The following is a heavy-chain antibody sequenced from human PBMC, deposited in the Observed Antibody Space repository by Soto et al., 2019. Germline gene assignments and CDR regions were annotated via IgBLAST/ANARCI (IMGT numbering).Heavy chain of an antibody. CDR3: AKESQYVLRYFDWFPKWYYFDY. V-gene: IGHV3-30*18. CDR1: GFTFSSYG. CDR2: ISYDGSNK. Sequence: GGSLRLSCAASGFTFSSYGMHWVRQAPGKGLEWVAVISYDGSNKYYADSVKGRFTISRDNSKNTLYLQMNSLRAEDTAVYYCAKESQYVLRYFDWFPKWYYFDYWGQGTLVTVSS. J-gene: IGHJ4*02. D-gene: IGHD3-9*01.